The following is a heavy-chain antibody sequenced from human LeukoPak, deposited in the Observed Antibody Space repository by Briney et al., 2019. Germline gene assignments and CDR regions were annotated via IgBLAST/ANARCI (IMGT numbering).Heavy chain of an antibody. J-gene: IGHJ4*02. Sequence: GGSLRLSCAASGFTVITNDMTWVRQAPGKGLEWVSVLYSDGNTKYADSVQGRFTISRDNSKNTLYLEMNSLSPDDTAVYYCARGVERRAGHTLAYWGQGSLLAVSS. D-gene: IGHD1-1*01. CDR3: ARGVERRAGHTLAY. V-gene: IGHV3-53*01. CDR1: GFTVITND. CDR2: LYSDGNT.